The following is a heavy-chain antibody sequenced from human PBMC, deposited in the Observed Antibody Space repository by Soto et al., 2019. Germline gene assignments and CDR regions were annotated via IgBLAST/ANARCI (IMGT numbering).Heavy chain of an antibody. CDR3: ARTFDYYGMDV. Sequence: NPSETLSLTCAVSGYSIASGYYWAWIRRSPGKGLEWIGSIYHAGSVYYNPSLNSRVAVSLDTSKNHFSLKLTSVTAADTAVYYCARTFDYYGMDVWGQGTTVTVSS. CDR1: GYSIASGYY. J-gene: IGHJ6*02. V-gene: IGHV4-38-2*01. CDR2: IYHAGSV.